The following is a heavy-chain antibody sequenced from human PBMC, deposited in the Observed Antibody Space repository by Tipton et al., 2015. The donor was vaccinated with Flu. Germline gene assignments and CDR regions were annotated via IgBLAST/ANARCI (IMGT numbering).Heavy chain of an antibody. J-gene: IGHJ5*02. CDR3: ARHTRIAIGGLNWFDP. CDR1: GDSVSPYF. Sequence: TLSLTCTVSGDSVSPYFWSWIRQPPGKGLEWIGEINHSGSTNYNPSPKSRLTISLDMSKNQFSLNLYSVSAADAAVYYCARHTRIAIGGLNWFDPWGQGTLVTVSS. CDR2: INHSGST. V-gene: IGHV4-34*01. D-gene: IGHD2/OR15-2a*01.